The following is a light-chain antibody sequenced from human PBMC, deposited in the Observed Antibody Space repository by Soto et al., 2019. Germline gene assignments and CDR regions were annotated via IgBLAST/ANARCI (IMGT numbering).Light chain of an antibody. CDR1: SSSKW. Sequence: DIQMTQSPSTLAASVGDTVTMTCRSSSKWLAWYQKKPGKAPKLLIYDVSNLERGVPPRFSGSTYGAESTLTITGLQPDDLGTYYCQHTTDFTFGQGTNVEIK. V-gene: IGKV1-5*01. CDR2: DVS. J-gene: IGKJ2*01. CDR3: QHTTDFT.